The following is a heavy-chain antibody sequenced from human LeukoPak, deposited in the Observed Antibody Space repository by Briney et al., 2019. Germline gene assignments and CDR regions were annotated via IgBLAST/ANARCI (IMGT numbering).Heavy chain of an antibody. J-gene: IGHJ6*03. Sequence: GGSLRLSCAASGFTFSSYEMNWVRQAPGKGLEWVSSISSSSSYIYYADSVKGRFTISRDNAKNSLYLQMNSLRVEDTAVYYCARGLYCGGDCYSPGYMDVWGKGTTVTISS. CDR2: ISSSSSYI. CDR1: GFTFSSYE. V-gene: IGHV3-21*01. D-gene: IGHD2-21*02. CDR3: ARGLYCGGDCYSPGYMDV.